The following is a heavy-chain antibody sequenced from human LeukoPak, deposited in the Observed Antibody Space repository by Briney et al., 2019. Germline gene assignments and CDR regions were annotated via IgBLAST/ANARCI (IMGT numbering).Heavy chain of an antibody. CDR2: IYHSGST. J-gene: IGHJ5*02. CDR3: ARGVTAAGSS. V-gene: IGHV4-59*01. CDR1: GDSISSYY. Sequence: SETLSLTCAVSGDSISSYYWSWIRQPPGKGLEWIGYIYHSGSTNYNPSLKSRVTISADISKSQFSLRLRSVTAADTAVYFCARGVTAAGSSWGQGTLVTVSS. D-gene: IGHD6-13*01.